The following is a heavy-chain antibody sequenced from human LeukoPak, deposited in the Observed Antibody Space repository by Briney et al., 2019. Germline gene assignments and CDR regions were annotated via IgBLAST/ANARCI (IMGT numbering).Heavy chain of an antibody. CDR3: AKDFMVRGVVDY. Sequence: TGGSLRLSCAASGFTFSSYGMSWVRQAPGKGLEWVSAISGSGGSTYYADSVKGRFTISRDNSKNTLYLQMNSLRAEDTAVYYCAKDFMVRGVVDYWGQGTLVTVSS. CDR1: GFTFSSYG. V-gene: IGHV3-23*01. CDR2: ISGSGGST. J-gene: IGHJ4*02. D-gene: IGHD3-10*01.